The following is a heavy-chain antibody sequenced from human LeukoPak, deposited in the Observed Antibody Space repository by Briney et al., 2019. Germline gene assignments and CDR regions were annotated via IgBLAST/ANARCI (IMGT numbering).Heavy chain of an antibody. D-gene: IGHD6-19*01. CDR1: GFTFSSYA. Sequence: PGGSLRLSCAGSGFTFSSYATSWVRQAPGKGLEWVSAISGSGGSTYDADSVKGRCTISRDNSKNRLHLQMNSLRAEDTAVYYCAKGSQGSGWNFDYWGQGTLVTVSS. V-gene: IGHV3-23*01. CDR3: AKGSQGSGWNFDY. J-gene: IGHJ4*02. CDR2: ISGSGGST.